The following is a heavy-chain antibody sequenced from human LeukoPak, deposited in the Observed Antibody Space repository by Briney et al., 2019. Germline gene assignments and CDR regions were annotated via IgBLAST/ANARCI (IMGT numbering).Heavy chain of an antibody. CDR3: AKGNYDSSGYPSDY. CDR2: ISWDGGST. J-gene: IGHJ4*02. V-gene: IGHV3-43D*03. CDR1: GFTFYDYA. Sequence: PGGSLRLSCAASGFTFYDYAMHWVRQAPGKGLEWVSLISWDGGSTYYADSVKGRFTISRDNSKNSLYLQMNSLRAEDTALYYCAKGNYDSSGYPSDYWGQATLVTVSS. D-gene: IGHD3-22*01.